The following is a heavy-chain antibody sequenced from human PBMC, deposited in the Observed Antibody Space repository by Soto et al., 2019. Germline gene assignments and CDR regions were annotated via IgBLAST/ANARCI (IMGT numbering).Heavy chain of an antibody. CDR2: INAGNGNT. CDR1: GYTFTSYA. D-gene: IGHD6-19*01. Sequence: ASLKVSCKASGYTFTSYAMHWVRQAPGQRLEWMGWINAGNGNTKYSQKFQGRVTITRDTSASTAYMELSSLRSEDTAVYYCARDRADAGIAVAGTSTPPVHWGQGTLVTVSS. J-gene: IGHJ4*02. CDR3: ARDRADAGIAVAGTSTPPVH. V-gene: IGHV1-3*01.